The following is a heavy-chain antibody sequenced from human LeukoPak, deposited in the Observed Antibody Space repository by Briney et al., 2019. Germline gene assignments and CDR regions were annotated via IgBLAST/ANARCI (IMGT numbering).Heavy chain of an antibody. V-gene: IGHV3-23*01. D-gene: IGHD3-3*01. Sequence: WGSLRLSCAASGFTFSTSAMTWVRQSPGKGLEWVSGIGNSAGSTYYADSVKGRFTISRDNSKNTLYLQMNSLRDEDTAVYYCAKVGRADDCYFDYWGQGTLVTVSS. CDR2: IGNSAGST. CDR1: GFTFSTSA. J-gene: IGHJ4*02. CDR3: AKVGRADDCYFDY.